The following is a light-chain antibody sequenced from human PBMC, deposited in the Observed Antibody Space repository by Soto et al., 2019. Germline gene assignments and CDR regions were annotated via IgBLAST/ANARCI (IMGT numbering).Light chain of an antibody. Sequence: DLQMTQSPSSLSASVGDRVTITCRASQSISVYLNWYQQNPGKAPKLLINAASTLQSGVPSRFSGTGSETDFTLTISSLQPEDFATYFCQQSYSSLYTFGQGTRLEIK. CDR3: QQSYSSLYT. CDR2: AAS. J-gene: IGKJ2*01. CDR1: QSISVY. V-gene: IGKV1-39*01.